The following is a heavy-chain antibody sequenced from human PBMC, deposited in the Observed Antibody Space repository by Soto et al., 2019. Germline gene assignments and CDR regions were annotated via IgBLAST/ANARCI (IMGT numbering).Heavy chain of an antibody. CDR1: GYSFTSYW. D-gene: IGHD6-6*01. V-gene: IGHV5-10-1*01. Sequence: GESLKISCKGSGYSFTSYWISWVRQMPGKGLEWMGRIDPSDSYTNYSPSFQGHVTISADKSISTAYLQWSSLKASDTAMYYCARHSSASPKDYYYYYGMDVWGQGTTVTVS. J-gene: IGHJ6*02. CDR3: ARHSSASPKDYYYYYGMDV. CDR2: IDPSDSYT.